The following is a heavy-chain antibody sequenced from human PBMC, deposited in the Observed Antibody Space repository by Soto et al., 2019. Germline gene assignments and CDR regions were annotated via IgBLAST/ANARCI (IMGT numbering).Heavy chain of an antibody. CDR3: AKRYCAGATCHYFDF. J-gene: IGHJ4*02. CDR1: GFSFSGHG. V-gene: IGHV3-23*01. D-gene: IGHD2-21*01. CDR2: ISAGGGST. Sequence: GGSLRLSCVASGFSFSGHGMGWVRQAPGKGLEWVSIISAGGGSTYYGDSVKGRFIISRDNSKNSLYLQMDSLRAEDTALYYCAKRYCAGATCHYFDFWGQGTLVTVSS.